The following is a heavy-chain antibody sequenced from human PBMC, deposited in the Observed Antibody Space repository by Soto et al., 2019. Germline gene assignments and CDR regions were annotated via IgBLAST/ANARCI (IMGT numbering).Heavy chain of an antibody. D-gene: IGHD6-13*01. V-gene: IGHV4-4*02. CDR2: IYHSGST. CDR3: ARTPFVAAAEIDY. Sequence: PSETLSLTCAVSGGSISSSNWWSWVRQPPGKWLEWIGEIYHSGSTNYNPSLKSQVTISVDKSKNQFSLKLSSVTAADTAVYYCARTPFVAAAEIDYWGQGTLVTVSS. CDR1: GGSISSSNW. J-gene: IGHJ4*02.